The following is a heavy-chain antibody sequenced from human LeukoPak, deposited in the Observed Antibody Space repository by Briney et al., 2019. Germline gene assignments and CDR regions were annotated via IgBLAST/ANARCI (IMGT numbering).Heavy chain of an antibody. CDR3: ARHYFNRFLTGYSADLYFDY. CDR2: IYSSGST. V-gene: IGHV4-4*07. CDR1: GGSISSYY. J-gene: IGHJ4*02. D-gene: IGHD3-9*01. Sequence: SETLSLTCSVSGGSISSYYWSWIRQPAGKGLEWIGRIYSSGSTNYNPSLKSRVTISVDTSRNQFSLKLSSVTAADTAVYYCARHYFNRFLTGYSADLYFDYWGQGTLVTVSS.